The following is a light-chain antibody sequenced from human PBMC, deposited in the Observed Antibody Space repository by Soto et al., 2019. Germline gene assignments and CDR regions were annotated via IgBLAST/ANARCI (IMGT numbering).Light chain of an antibody. V-gene: IGKV3-20*01. J-gene: IGKJ1*01. CDR2: SAS. Sequence: EIVMTQSPATLSVFPGERATLSCTASHSVSSYLAWYQQKPGQAPRLLIHSASTRAPGIPDRFSGSGSGTDFTLAIRRLEPEDFAVYYCHQFGYSPRTFGQGTKVDIK. CDR3: HQFGYSPRT. CDR1: HSVSSY.